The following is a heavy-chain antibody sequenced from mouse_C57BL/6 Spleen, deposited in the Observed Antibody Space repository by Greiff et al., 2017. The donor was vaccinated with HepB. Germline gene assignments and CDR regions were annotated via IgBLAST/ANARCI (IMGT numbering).Heavy chain of an antibody. Sequence: VQLQQSGPELVKPGASVKISCKASGYAFSSSWMNWVKQRPGKGLEWIGRIYPGDGDTNYNGKFKGKATLTADKSSSTAYMQLSSLTSEDSAVYCCASPYYYGSSYALDYWGQGTTLTVSS. CDR1: GYAFSSSW. V-gene: IGHV1-82*01. D-gene: IGHD1-1*01. J-gene: IGHJ2*01. CDR3: ASPYYYGSSYALDY. CDR2: IYPGDGDT.